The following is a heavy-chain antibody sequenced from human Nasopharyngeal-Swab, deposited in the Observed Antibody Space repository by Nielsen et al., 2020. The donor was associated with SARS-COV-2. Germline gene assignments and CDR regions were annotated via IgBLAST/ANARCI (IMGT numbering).Heavy chain of an antibody. Sequence: GGSLRLSCKGSGYRFSTYWINWVRQMPGKGLEWMGITYPGDSDTKYSPSFQGQVSISVDKSITTAYLQWNSLKASDTATYFCAIDYGSGTYGLDVWGQGTRVTVSS. J-gene: IGHJ6*02. V-gene: IGHV5-51*01. CDR3: AIDYGSGTYGLDV. CDR1: GYRFSTYW. D-gene: IGHD3-10*01. CDR2: TYPGDSDT.